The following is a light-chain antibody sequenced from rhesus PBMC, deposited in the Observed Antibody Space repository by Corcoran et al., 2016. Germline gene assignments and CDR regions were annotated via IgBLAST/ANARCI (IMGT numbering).Light chain of an antibody. Sequence: EIVMTQSPATLSLSPGERATLSCRASQSVSSYVAWYQQKPEQAPRLLIYGASSRATGIPDRFSGSGSGTDFTLTISSLEPEDFAVYCCQQYSNWPYSFGQGTKVEIK. CDR3: QQYSNWPYS. CDR1: QSVSSY. V-gene: IGKV3S9*01. J-gene: IGKJ2*01. CDR2: GAS.